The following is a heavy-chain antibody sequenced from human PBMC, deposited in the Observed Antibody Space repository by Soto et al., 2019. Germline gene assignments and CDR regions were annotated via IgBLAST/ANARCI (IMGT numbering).Heavy chain of an antibody. D-gene: IGHD1-26*01. CDR2: INHDGSTT. V-gene: IGHV3-74*01. CDR3: AREAEEVGMRYFDL. CDR1: GFTFISYW. J-gene: IGHJ2*01. Sequence: EVQLVESGGGLVQPGGSLRLSCAASGFTFISYWMHWVRQAPGKGLVWVARINHDGSTTTYADSVKGRFTISRDKAKNTLFLQMNSLRAEDTAVYYCAREAEEVGMRYFDLWGRGSLVTVSS.